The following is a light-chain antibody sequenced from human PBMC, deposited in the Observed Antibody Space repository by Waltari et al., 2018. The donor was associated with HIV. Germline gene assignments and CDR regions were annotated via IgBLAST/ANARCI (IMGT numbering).Light chain of an antibody. V-gene: IGKV4-1*01. J-gene: IGKJ2*01. CDR2: WAS. CDR3: QQYYTLPYT. Sequence: DIAMTPSPDSGGVSLGERATINCKSSGSLLETSKKKNYLAWYQQKAGNSPKLIMFWASNRESEVPGRFSGSRSGTEFTLTITHVQPDDVAIYYCQQYYTLPYTFGQGTKLEI. CDR1: GSLLETSKKKNY.